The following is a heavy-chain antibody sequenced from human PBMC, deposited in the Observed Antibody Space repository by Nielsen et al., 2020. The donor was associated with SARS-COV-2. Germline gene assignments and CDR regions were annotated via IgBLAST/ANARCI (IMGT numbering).Heavy chain of an antibody. CDR2: ISGSGRHT. CDR3: ARVAMGMTAVTTNWYFDL. V-gene: IGHV3-21*01. J-gene: IGHJ2*01. D-gene: IGHD4-17*01. CDR1: GFTLTTYT. Sequence: GGSLRPSCGVAGFTLTTYTMIWVRQPAGKGLEWVASISGSGRHTSYADSVKGRFTTSRDTARNSLYLHMNSLRAEDTGVYFCARVAMGMTAVTTNWYFDLWGRGTLVTVSS.